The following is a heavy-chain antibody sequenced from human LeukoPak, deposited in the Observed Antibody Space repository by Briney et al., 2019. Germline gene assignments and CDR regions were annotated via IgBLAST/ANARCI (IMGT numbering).Heavy chain of an antibody. CDR1: GFTFSSYS. J-gene: IGHJ6*02. Sequence: GGSLRLSCAASGFTFSSYSMNWVRQAPGKGLEWVSFISSSSNYIYYTDSLKGRFTISRDNAKNSLYLQMNSLRAEDTAVYYWGRELGGTTWFGNYGMDVWGQGTTVTVSS. CDR2: ISSSSNYI. V-gene: IGHV3-21*01. CDR3: GRELGGTTWFGNYGMDV. D-gene: IGHD3-10*01.